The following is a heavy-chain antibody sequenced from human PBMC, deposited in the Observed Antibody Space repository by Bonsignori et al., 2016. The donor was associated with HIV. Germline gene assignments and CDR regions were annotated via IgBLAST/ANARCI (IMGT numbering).Heavy chain of an antibody. CDR3: AKAHVYSDLQYFHH. V-gene: IGHV3-30*02. D-gene: IGHD4-17*01. CDR1: GFTFNIYG. J-gene: IGHJ1*01. CDR2: IRFDGSNK. Sequence: GGSLRLSCAASGFTFNIYGMHWVRQAPGKGLEWVAFIRFDGSNKYYADSVKGRFTISRDNSKRTLYLQMNTLRAEDTALYYCAKAHVYSDLQYFHHWGQGTLVTVSS.